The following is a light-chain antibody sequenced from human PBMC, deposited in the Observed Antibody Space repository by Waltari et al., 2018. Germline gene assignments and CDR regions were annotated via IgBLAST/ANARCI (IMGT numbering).Light chain of an antibody. CDR1: QSVTTN. CDR3: HQYNDGPPFN. J-gene: IGKJ2*01. CDR2: GAS. Sequence: EIVMTQSPATLSVSPGERAILSCRASQSVTTNLAWYQQKPGQAPRPLLYGASARATDIPARFSGSGSGTEFTLTISSLQAEDFAVYYCHQYNDGPPFNFGQGTKLEIK. V-gene: IGKV3-15*01.